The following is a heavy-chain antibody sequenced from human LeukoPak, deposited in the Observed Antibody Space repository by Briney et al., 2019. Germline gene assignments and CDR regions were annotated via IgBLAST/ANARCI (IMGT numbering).Heavy chain of an antibody. CDR2: ISSSGAAT. J-gene: IGHJ4*02. V-gene: IGHV3-23*01. Sequence: GGSLRLSCAASGFTLNTSAMSWVRQAPGKGLEWVSTISSSGAATYYADSVKGRFTISRENSKNTLYLQVNSPRDEDTAIYYCAKDSGMNKPFDNWGQGTLVTVSS. CDR3: AKDSGMNKPFDN. D-gene: IGHD1/OR15-1a*01. CDR1: GFTLNTSA.